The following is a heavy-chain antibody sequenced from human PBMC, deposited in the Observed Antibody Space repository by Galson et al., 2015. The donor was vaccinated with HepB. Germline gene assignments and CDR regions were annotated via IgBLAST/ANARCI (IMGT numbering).Heavy chain of an antibody. Sequence: SLRLSCATSGFSFSGYGTHWVRQAPGKGLEWVAVISDDGSKKFYADSVKGRFTISRDNSKKKLYLQMNSLRPEDTAVYYCAKDSRGSGFYGMDVWGQGTTVTVSS. V-gene: IGHV3-30*18. J-gene: IGHJ6*02. CDR3: AKDSRGSGFYGMDV. CDR1: GFSFSGYG. CDR2: ISDDGSKK. D-gene: IGHD3-10*01.